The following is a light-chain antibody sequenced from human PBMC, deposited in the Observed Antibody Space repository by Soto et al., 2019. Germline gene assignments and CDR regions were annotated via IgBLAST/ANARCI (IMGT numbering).Light chain of an antibody. CDR1: QNIRSW. J-gene: IGKJ5*01. CDR2: AVS. Sequence: VSAKKRDRVTITCRASQNIRSWLAWYQQKPGKAPKFLIYAVSNLQSGVPSRFSGSGSGTDFTLTISSLQPEDFATYYCEQVNSFPIPYADGRRLEIK. V-gene: IGKV1-12*01. CDR3: EQVNSFPIP.